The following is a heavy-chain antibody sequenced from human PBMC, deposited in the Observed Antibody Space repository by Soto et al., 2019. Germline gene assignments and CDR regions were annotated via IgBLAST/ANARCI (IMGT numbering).Heavy chain of an antibody. CDR1: GYTFTDYA. V-gene: IGHV1-3*01. CDR3: ARDTGYTFGSLNY. D-gene: IGHD5-18*01. J-gene: IGHJ4*02. Sequence: HVELVQSGADVKKPGASVTISCKASGYTFTDYALHWVRQAPGLRLEWMGWMNAGLGNTSYSQKFQGRITITRDTSASTAYMELTSLKSEDTAIYYCARDTGYTFGSLNYWGPGTLVTGSS. CDR2: MNAGLGNT.